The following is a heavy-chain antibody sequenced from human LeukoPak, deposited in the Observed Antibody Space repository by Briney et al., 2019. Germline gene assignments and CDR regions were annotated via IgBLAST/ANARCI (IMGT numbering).Heavy chain of an antibody. Sequence: TLSLTCTVSGGSISSGSYYWNWIRQPAGKGLEWIGRIYTSGNTNYNPSLKSRVTISVDTSKSQFSLKLGSVTAADTAVYYCARARLTLEYSSSALQYWGQGTLVTVSS. D-gene: IGHD6-6*01. CDR3: ARARLTLEYSSSALQY. J-gene: IGHJ4*02. CDR2: IYTSGNT. CDR1: GGSISSGSYY. V-gene: IGHV4-61*02.